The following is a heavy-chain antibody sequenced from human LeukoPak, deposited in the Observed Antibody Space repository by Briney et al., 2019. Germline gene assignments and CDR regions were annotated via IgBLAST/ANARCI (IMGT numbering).Heavy chain of an antibody. Sequence: GGSLRLSCAASGFTFSSYAMSWVRQAPGKGLGLVSAISGNCGSTYYADSVKSRFTISRDNSKNTLYLQMNSLRAEDTTVYYCAKDPHYYDSSLGDGDAFDIWGQGTMVTV. V-gene: IGHV3-23*01. D-gene: IGHD3-22*01. CDR2: ISGNCGST. CDR1: GFTFSSYA. CDR3: AKDPHYYDSSLGDGDAFDI. J-gene: IGHJ3*02.